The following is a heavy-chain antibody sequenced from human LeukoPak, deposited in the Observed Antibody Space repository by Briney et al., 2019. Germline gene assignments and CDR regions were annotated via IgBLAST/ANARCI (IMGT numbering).Heavy chain of an antibody. CDR3: ARGRVIFDY. D-gene: IGHD2/OR15-2a*01. J-gene: IGHJ4*02. V-gene: IGHV1-2*02. CDR2: INPNSGGT. CDR1: GYTFTDYY. Sequence: ASVKVSCKASGYTFTDYYLHWVRQAPGQELEWVAYINPNSGGTNYAQKFRGRVTMTSDTSINIAYMELSRLRSDDTAVYYCARGRVIFDYWGQGSLVTVSS.